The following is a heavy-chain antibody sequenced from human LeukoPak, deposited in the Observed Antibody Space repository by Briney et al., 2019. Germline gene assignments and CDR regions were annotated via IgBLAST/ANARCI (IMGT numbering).Heavy chain of an antibody. Sequence: GGSLRLSYAVSGFTFSSYWMHWVRQAPGKGLVWVSRIDRDGSRINYADSVKGRFTISRDNGKNTLFLQMNSLRAEDAAVYYCVRGNDYGGPHYWGQGTLVTVSS. CDR1: GFTFSSYW. D-gene: IGHD4-23*01. V-gene: IGHV3-74*01. J-gene: IGHJ4*02. CDR3: VRGNDYGGPHY. CDR2: IDRDGSRI.